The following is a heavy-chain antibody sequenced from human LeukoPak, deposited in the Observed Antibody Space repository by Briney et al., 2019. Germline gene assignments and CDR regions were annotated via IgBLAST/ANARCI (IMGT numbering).Heavy chain of an antibody. J-gene: IGHJ4*02. V-gene: IGHV3-23*01. D-gene: IGHD4-17*01. CDR3: AKDSLYGDYVSFDY. Sequence: GASLRLSCAASGFTFSSYAMSWVRQAPGKGLEWVSAISGSGGSTYYADSVKGRFTISRDNSKNTLYLQMNSLRAEGTAVYYCAKDSLYGDYVSFDYWGQGNLVTVSS. CDR1: GFTFSSYA. CDR2: ISGSGGST.